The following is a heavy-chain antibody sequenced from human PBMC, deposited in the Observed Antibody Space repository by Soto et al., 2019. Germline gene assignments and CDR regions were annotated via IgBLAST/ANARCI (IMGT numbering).Heavy chain of an antibody. D-gene: IGHD3-16*01. V-gene: IGHV1-69*02. Sequence: QVQLVQSGAEVKKPGSSVKVSCTASGGTSSSYTINWVRQAPGQGLEWMGRIIPMFGFAKYAQKFQGRVTITADRSSKTAYMELSSLSSEDTAVYYCARGTPVPSYFLDYWGQGTLLSVSS. CDR3: ARGTPVPSYFLDY. CDR1: GGTSSSYT. CDR2: IIPMFGFA. J-gene: IGHJ4*02.